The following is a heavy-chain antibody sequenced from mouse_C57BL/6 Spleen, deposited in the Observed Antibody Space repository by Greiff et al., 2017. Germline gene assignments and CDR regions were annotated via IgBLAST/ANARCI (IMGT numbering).Heavy chain of an antibody. D-gene: IGHD4-1*01. CDR3: ASNWETRYFDV. Sequence: QVQLQQPGAELVRPGSSVTLSCKASGYTFTSYWMHWVKQRPIKGLEWIGNIDPSDSETHYNQKFKDKATLTVDKSSSTPYMQLSSLTSEDSAVYYCASNWETRYFDVGGTGTTVTVSS. J-gene: IGHJ1*03. CDR2: IDPSDSET. V-gene: IGHV1-52*01. CDR1: GYTFTSYW.